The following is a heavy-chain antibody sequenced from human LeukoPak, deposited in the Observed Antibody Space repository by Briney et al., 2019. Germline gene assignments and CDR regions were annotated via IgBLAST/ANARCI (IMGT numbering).Heavy chain of an antibody. CDR3: ARGHSSGWYYY. D-gene: IGHD6-19*01. CDR1: GGSFSGYY. CDR2: INHSGST. J-gene: IGHJ4*02. V-gene: IGHV4-34*01. Sequence: SETLSLTCAVYGGSFSGYYWSWIRQPPGKGLEWIGEINHSGSTNYNPSLKSRVTISVDMSKNQFSLKLSSVTAADTAVYYCARGHSSGWYYYWGQGTLVTVSS.